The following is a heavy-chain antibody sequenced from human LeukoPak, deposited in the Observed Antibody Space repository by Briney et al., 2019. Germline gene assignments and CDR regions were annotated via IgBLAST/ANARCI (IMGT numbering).Heavy chain of an antibody. D-gene: IGHD4-23*01. V-gene: IGHV3-74*01. J-gene: IGHJ4*02. CDR3: ARHLTYGGWNS. CDR1: GFTFSSYW. CDR2: INSDGSSA. Sequence: PGGSLILSCAASGFTFSSYWMQWVRQAPGKGLVWVSRINSDGSSASYADSVKGRFTISRDNAKNTLYLQMNSLRAEDTAVYYCARHLTYGGWNSWGQGTLVTVSS.